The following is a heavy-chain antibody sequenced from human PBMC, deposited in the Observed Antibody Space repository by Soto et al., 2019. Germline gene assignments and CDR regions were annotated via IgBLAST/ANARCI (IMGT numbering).Heavy chain of an antibody. J-gene: IGHJ5*02. Sequence: VQLVESGGGLVQPGRSLRLSCAASGFMFDDFAMHWVRQAPGKGLEWVSGISWNSGDVAYSDSVKGRFTISRDNAKPSVYLHLNSLRPEDTALYYCAKAPNVVTHGSDPWGQGTLVTVSS. CDR3: AKAPNVVTHGSDP. D-gene: IGHD3-22*01. CDR2: ISWNSGDV. V-gene: IGHV3-9*01. CDR1: GFMFDDFA.